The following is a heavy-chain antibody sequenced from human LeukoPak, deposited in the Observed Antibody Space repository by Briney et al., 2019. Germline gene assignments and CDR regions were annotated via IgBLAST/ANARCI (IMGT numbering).Heavy chain of an antibody. CDR2: ISGSGGST. D-gene: IGHD3-22*01. J-gene: IGHJ4*02. Sequence: PGGSLRLSCAASGFIFSDYAMSWVRQAPGKGLEWVSSISGSGGSTYYADSVKGRFTISRDNSKNTLYLQMNSLRAEDTAVYYCAKCSYDSSGYQDYFDYWGQGTLVTVSS. CDR3: AKCSYDSSGYQDYFDY. V-gene: IGHV3-23*01. CDR1: GFIFSDYA.